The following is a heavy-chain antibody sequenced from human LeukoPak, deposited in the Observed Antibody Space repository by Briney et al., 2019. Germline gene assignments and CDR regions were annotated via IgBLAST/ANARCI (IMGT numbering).Heavy chain of an antibody. CDR1: GYTFTSYY. V-gene: IGHV1-46*01. J-gene: IGHJ4*02. Sequence: ASVKVSCKASGYTFTSYYMHWVRQAPGQGLEWMGIINPSGGSTSYAQKFQGRVTMTRDTSTSTVYMELSSPRSEDTAVYYCARPTIFGVVITDWGQGTLVTVSS. CDR2: INPSGGST. D-gene: IGHD3-3*01. CDR3: ARPTIFGVVITD.